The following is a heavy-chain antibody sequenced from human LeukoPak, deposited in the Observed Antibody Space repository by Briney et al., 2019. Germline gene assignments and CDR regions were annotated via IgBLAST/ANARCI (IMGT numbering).Heavy chain of an antibody. Sequence: KPGGSLRLSCAASEFTFSSHAMIWVRQAPGKGLEWVSSITSTSSDIFCTDSVKGRFTISRDNAKSSLYLQMNSLRAEDTAVYYCAKDQGITIFGVVIMLDYWGQGTLVTVSS. D-gene: IGHD3-3*01. CDR1: EFTFSSHA. J-gene: IGHJ4*02. CDR2: ITSTSSDI. CDR3: AKDQGITIFGVVIMLDY. V-gene: IGHV3-21*04.